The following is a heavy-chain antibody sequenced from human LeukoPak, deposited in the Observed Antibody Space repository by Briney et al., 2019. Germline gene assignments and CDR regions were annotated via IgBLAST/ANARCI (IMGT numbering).Heavy chain of an antibody. CDR2: ISAYNGNT. V-gene: IGHV1-18*04. CDR1: GYTFTSYG. D-gene: IGHD2-2*01. Sequence: ASVKVSCKASGYTFTSYGISWVRQATGQGLEWLVWISAYNGNTNYAQKLQGRVTMTTDTSTSTAYMELRSLRSDDTAVYYCARDKNIVVVPAASFDYWGQGTLVTVSS. CDR3: ARDKNIVVVPAASFDY. J-gene: IGHJ4*02.